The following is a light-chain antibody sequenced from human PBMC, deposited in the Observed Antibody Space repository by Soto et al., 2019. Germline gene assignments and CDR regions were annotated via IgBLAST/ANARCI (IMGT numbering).Light chain of an antibody. J-gene: IGLJ2*01. CDR2: SNN. CDR3: AAWDDSLNGAV. Sequence: QSVLTQPPSASGTPGQRVTISCSGTRSNLGSNPVNWYQQFPGTAPKLLMHSNNQRPSGVPDRFSGSRSGTSASLAISGLQSEDEADYYCAAWDDSLNGAVFGGGTKVTVL. V-gene: IGLV1-44*01. CDR1: RSNLGSNP.